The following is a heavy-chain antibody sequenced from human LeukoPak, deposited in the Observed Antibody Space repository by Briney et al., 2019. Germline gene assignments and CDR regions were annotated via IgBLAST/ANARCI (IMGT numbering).Heavy chain of an antibody. D-gene: IGHD3-9*01. CDR3: ARGPHSTLRYFDWLFRH. J-gene: IGHJ4*02. CDR2: INHSGST. CDR1: GGSFSGYY. V-gene: IGHV4-34*01. Sequence: SETLSLTCAVYGGSFSGYYWSWIRQPPGKGLEWIGEINHSGSTNYNPSLKSRVTISVDTSKNQFSLKLSSVTAADTAVYYCARGPHSTLRYFDWLFRHWGQGTLVTVSS.